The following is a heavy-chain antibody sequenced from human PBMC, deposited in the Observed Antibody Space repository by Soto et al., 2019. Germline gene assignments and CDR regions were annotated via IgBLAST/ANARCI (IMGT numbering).Heavy chain of an antibody. J-gene: IGHJ3*01. V-gene: IGHV4-4*02. CDR3: ARVVLTITRGAFDA. D-gene: IGHD3-9*01. Sequence: QVQLQESGPGLVKPSGTLSLTCAVSGGSISSSHWWTWVRQSPGKGREYIGEISHSGTSNSNPSLKSRVTLSVDKSNNHFSLTLCAVTAADTAVYYCARVVLTITRGAFDAWGQGTLVIVSS. CDR2: ISHSGTS. CDR1: GGSISSSHW.